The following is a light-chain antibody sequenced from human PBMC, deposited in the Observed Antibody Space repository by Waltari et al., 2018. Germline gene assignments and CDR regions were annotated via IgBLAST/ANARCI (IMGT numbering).Light chain of an antibody. CDR3: QQYNLWPPWT. J-gene: IGKJ1*01. V-gene: IGKV3-15*01. CDR2: CAS. CDR1: HSISSH. Sequence: EIVMTQSPATLSVSPGARATLSCRASHSISSHLAWYQQKPGQAPRLLIYCASTRATGIPARFSGSGSGTEFTLTINSLQSEDVAVYYCQQYNLWPPWTFGQGTKVEIK.